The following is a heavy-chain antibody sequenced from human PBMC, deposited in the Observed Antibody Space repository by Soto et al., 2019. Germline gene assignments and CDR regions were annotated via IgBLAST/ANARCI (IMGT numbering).Heavy chain of an antibody. CDR3: ARGTDLYYFDY. CDR2: IYYSGST. Sequence: SETLSLTCTVSGGSISSGGYYCNWIRQHPGQGLEWIGHIYYSGSTYYKPSLKSRITISVDRSKNQFSLKLSSVTAADTAVYYCARGTDLYYFDYWGQGTLVTVS. J-gene: IGHJ4*02. V-gene: IGHV4-31*03. CDR1: GGSISSGGYY. D-gene: IGHD1-7*01.